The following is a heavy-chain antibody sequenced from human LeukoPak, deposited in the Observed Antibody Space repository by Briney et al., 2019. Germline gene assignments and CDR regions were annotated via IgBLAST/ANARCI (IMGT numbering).Heavy chain of an antibody. D-gene: IGHD4-17*01. CDR1: GFTFSSYA. V-gene: IGHV3-23*01. Sequence: GGSLRLSCAASGFTFSSYAMSWVRPAPGKGLEWVSAISGSGGSTYYADSVKGRFTISRDNSKNTLYLQMNSLRAEDTAVYYCASGDYLYWYFDLWGRGTLVTVSS. CDR2: ISGSGGST. CDR3: ASGDYLYWYFDL. J-gene: IGHJ2*01.